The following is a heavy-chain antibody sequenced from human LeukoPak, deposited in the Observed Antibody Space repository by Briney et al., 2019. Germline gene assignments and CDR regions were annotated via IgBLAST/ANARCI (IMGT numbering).Heavy chain of an antibody. J-gene: IGHJ5*02. D-gene: IGHD2-21*02. Sequence: PSETLSLTCTVSGVSISTYYGNWIRQAPGKGLEWIGYIYYSGSTNYNPSLKSRVTISVDTSKNQFSLKLSSVTAADTAVYYCARAPYCGGDCFYWFDPWGQGTLVTVSS. V-gene: IGHV4-59*01. CDR3: ARAPYCGGDCFYWFDP. CDR1: GVSISTYY. CDR2: IYYSGST.